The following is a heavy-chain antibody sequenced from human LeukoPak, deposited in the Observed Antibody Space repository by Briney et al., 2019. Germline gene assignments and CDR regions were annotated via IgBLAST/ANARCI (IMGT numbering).Heavy chain of an antibody. D-gene: IGHD1-7*01. Sequence: GGSLRLSCAASGFTFSSYEMNWVRQAPGKGLEWVSYISSRGSTIYYADSVKGRFTISRDNAKNSLYLQMNSLRVEDTAVYYCARGPRYNWNSNYFPFDYWGQGTLVTVSS. CDR3: ARGPRYNWNSNYFPFDY. CDR2: ISSRGSTI. J-gene: IGHJ4*02. CDR1: GFTFSSYE. V-gene: IGHV3-48*03.